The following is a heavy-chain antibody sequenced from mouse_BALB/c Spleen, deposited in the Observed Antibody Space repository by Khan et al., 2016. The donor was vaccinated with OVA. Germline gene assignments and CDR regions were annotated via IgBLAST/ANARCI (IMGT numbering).Heavy chain of an antibody. D-gene: IGHD1-1*01. J-gene: IGHJ2*01. CDR3: ARRGLRWDFDY. V-gene: IGHV1-7*01. CDR1: GYTFINYW. CDR2: INPSTGYT. Sequence: QVQLKQSGAELAKPGASVKMSCKASGYTFINYWILWVKQRPGKGLEWIGYINPSTGYTEYNQNFKDMATLTADNSSRTAYVQLISLTSEDAAVYYCARRGLRWDFDYWGQGTTLTVSS.